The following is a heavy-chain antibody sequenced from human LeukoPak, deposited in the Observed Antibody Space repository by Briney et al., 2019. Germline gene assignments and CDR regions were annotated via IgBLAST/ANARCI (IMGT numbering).Heavy chain of an antibody. CDR3: AKDYCSTTRCGMDS. CDR1: GFMFDDYA. CDR2: ISYDGSNE. D-gene: IGHD2-2*01. Sequence: PGGSLRLSCAASGFMFDDYALHWVRQAPGKGLEWVALISYDGSNEYYADSVKGRFTISRDNSKNTLYLQMNSLRDEDTAVYYCAKDYCSTTRCGMDSWGQGTLVTVSS. V-gene: IGHV3-30*18. J-gene: IGHJ4*02.